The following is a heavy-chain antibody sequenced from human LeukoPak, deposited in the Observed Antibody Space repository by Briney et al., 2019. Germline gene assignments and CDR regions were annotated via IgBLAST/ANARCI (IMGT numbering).Heavy chain of an antibody. V-gene: IGHV3-30*04. Sequence: QPGRSLRLSCAASGFTFSNYAMHWVRQAPGKGLEWVAVISYAGSNKYYADSVKGRFTISRDKSKNTLYLQMNSLRVDDTAVYYCAGAAGMDVWGQGTTVTVSS. CDR2: ISYAGSNK. J-gene: IGHJ6*02. CDR1: GFTFSNYA. CDR3: AGAAGMDV.